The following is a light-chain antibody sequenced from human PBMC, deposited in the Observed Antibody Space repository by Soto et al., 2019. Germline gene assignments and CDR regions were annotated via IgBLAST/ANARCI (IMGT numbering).Light chain of an antibody. Sequence: DIQMTQSPSSLSASVGDRVTITCRASQSISSYLKWYRQKPGKAPNLLIYAASSLQSGVPSWFSGTVSGTDFTLTISSLQPEDFATYYCQQSYSTLTFGPGTKVDIK. J-gene: IGKJ3*01. V-gene: IGKV1-39*01. CDR1: QSISSY. CDR3: QQSYSTLT. CDR2: AAS.